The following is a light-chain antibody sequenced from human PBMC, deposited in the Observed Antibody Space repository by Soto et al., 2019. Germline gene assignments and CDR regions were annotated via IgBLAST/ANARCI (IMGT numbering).Light chain of an antibody. J-gene: IGKJ5*01. Sequence: EIVLTQSPGTLSLSRGERATLSCRASQSIGSNLAWYQQKPGQAPRLLIYGASNRATGIPARFSGSGSGTDFTLTINSLEPEDLAVYYCQQRSNWPPITFGQGTRLEI. CDR2: GAS. V-gene: IGKV3-11*01. CDR1: QSIGSN. CDR3: QQRSNWPPIT.